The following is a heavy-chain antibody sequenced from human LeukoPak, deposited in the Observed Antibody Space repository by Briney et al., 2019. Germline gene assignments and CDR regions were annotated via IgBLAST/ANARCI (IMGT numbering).Heavy chain of an antibody. D-gene: IGHD5/OR15-5a*01. CDR2: ISYSGTT. V-gene: IGHV4-59*01. J-gene: IGHJ3*02. Sequence: SETLSLTCTVSGGSISSFYWSWIRQPPGKGLEYIGYISYSGTTSYNPSLKSRVTISVDTSKNQFSLRLTSVTAADTAVYYCARDKGLPQAFDIWGQGTMVTVSS. CDR1: GGSISSFY. CDR3: ARDKGLPQAFDI.